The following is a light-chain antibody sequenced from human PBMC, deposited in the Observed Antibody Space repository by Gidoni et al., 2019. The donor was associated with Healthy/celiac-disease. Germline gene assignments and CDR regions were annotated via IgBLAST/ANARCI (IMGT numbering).Light chain of an antibody. Sequence: DIQLTQSPSFLSASVRDRCTITCRASQGISSYLAWYQQKPGKDPKRLIYAASTLQSGVPSRVSGSGSGTEFTLTISSLQPEDFATYYCQQLNSYPTFGQGTKVEIK. CDR1: QGISSY. J-gene: IGKJ1*01. CDR2: AAS. V-gene: IGKV1-9*01. CDR3: QQLNSYPT.